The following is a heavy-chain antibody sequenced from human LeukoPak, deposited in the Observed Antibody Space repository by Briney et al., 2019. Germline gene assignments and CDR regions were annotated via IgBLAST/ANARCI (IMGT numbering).Heavy chain of an antibody. CDR3: ARDLVAFDY. CDR2: IYYSGST. CDR1: GGSISSSSYY. D-gene: IGHD2-15*01. V-gene: IGHV4-39*07. Sequence: SETLSLTCTVSGGSISSSSYYWGWIRQPPGKGLEWIGSIYYSGSTYYNPSLKSRVTISVDTSKNQFSLKLSSVTAADTAVYYCARDLVAFDYWGQGALVIVSS. J-gene: IGHJ4*02.